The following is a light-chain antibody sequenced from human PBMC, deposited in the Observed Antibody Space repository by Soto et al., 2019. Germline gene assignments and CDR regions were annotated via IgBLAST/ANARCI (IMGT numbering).Light chain of an antibody. CDR2: DAS. CDR1: QSVSSNY. J-gene: IGKJ4*01. CDR3: QQYGSSPPLT. V-gene: IGKV3D-20*01. Sequence: EIVLTQSPATLSLSPGERSTLSFVSSQSVSSNYLAWYQQKPGLAPRLLIYDASSRATGIPDRFSGSGSGTDFTLTISRLEPEDFALYYCQQYGSSPPLTFGGGTKVDIK.